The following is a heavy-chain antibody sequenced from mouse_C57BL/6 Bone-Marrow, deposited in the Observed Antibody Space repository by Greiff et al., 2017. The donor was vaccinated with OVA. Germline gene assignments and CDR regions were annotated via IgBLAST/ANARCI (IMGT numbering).Heavy chain of an antibody. D-gene: IGHD1-1*01. CDR3: ARPLYYYGSSYVAWFAY. Sequence: EVQLVESGGDLVKPGGSLKLSCAASGFTFSSYGMSWVRQTPDKRLEWVATISSGGSYTYYPDSVKGRFTISRDTAKNTLYLQMSRLKSEDTAMYYCARPLYYYGSSYVAWFAYWGQGTLVTVSA. CDR1: GFTFSSYG. CDR2: ISSGGSYT. V-gene: IGHV5-6*01. J-gene: IGHJ3*01.